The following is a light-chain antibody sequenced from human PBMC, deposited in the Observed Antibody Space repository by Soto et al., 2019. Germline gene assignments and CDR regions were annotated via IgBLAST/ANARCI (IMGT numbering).Light chain of an antibody. CDR1: SSDVGNYNY. V-gene: IGLV2-8*01. Sequence: QSALTQPPSASGSPGQSVTISCTGTSSDVGNYNYVSWYQQHPGKAPKLMIYEVSKRPSGVPDRFSGSKSGNTASLTVSGLQTEDEADYYCSSYAGSNKKVFGGGTKVTVL. CDR2: EVS. CDR3: SSYAGSNKKV. J-gene: IGLJ2*01.